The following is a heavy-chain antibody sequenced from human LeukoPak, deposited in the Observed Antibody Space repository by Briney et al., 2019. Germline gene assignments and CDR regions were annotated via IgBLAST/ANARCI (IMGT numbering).Heavy chain of an antibody. Sequence: GGSLRLSCAASGFIFSSYGMHWVRQAPGKGLEWVAVISYDGSNKYYADSVKGRFTISRDNSKNTLYLQMDSLRAEDTAVYYCARYYDILTGHDAFDIWGQGTMVTVSS. D-gene: IGHD3-9*01. CDR2: ISYDGSNK. CDR1: GFIFSSYG. CDR3: ARYYDILTGHDAFDI. V-gene: IGHV3-30*03. J-gene: IGHJ3*02.